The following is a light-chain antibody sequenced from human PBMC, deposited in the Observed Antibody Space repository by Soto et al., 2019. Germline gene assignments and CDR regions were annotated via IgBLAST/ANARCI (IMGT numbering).Light chain of an antibody. Sequence: EIVMTQSPATLSVSPGERATLSCRASQSVSSNLAWYQQKPGQAPRLLIYGASTRATGIPARFSGSGSGTEFTLTISSLQSEGFAVYYCQQDNNWPRTFGQGTKV. CDR2: GAS. CDR1: QSVSSN. V-gene: IGKV3-15*01. CDR3: QQDNNWPRT. J-gene: IGKJ1*01.